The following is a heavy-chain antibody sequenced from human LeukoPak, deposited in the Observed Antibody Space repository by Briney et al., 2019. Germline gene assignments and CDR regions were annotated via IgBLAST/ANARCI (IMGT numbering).Heavy chain of an antibody. Sequence: SQTLSLTCAVSGGSISSGGYSWSWIRQPPGKGLEWIGYIYHSGSTYYNPSLKSRVTISVDRSKNQFSLKLSSVTAADTAVYYCARGEYSSSWYPYWGQGTLVTVSS. J-gene: IGHJ4*02. CDR2: IYHSGST. V-gene: IGHV4-30-2*01. CDR3: ARGEYSSSWYPY. D-gene: IGHD6-13*01. CDR1: GGSISSGGYS.